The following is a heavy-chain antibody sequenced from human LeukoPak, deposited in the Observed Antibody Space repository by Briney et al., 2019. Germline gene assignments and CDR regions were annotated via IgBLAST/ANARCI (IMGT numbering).Heavy chain of an antibody. CDR1: GFTVSSNY. CDR3: ARVIAAAYFDC. V-gene: IGHV3-66*01. D-gene: IGHD6-13*01. Sequence: GGSLRLSCAASGFTVSSNYMSWVRQAPGKGLEWVSVIYSSGSTYYADSVKGRFTISRDNSKNTLDLQMNRLRAEDTAVYYCARVIAAAYFDCWGQGTLVTVSS. J-gene: IGHJ4*02. CDR2: IYSSGST.